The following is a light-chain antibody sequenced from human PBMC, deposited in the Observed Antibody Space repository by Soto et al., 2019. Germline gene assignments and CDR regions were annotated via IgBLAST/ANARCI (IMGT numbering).Light chain of an antibody. J-gene: IGKJ1*01. CDR2: KAS. CDR1: QSISSW. Sequence: DIQMTQSPSTLSASVGDRVTITCRASQSISSWLAWYQQKPGKAPKLLIYKASSLESGVPSRFSGSGSGTEFTLTISSLQPDDFATYYCQQYNSYSLLTWTFGQGTKVEIK. V-gene: IGKV1-5*03. CDR3: QQYNSYSLLTWT.